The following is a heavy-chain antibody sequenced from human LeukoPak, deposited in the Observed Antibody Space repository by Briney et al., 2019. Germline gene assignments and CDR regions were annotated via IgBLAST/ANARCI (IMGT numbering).Heavy chain of an antibody. J-gene: IGHJ4*02. CDR2: INHSGST. Sequence: PSETLSLTCAVYGGSFSGYYWSWIRQPPGKGLEWIGEINHSGSTNYNPSLKSRVTISVDTSKNQFSLKLSSVTAADTAVYYCARGPTRRCYFDYWGQGTLVTVSS. CDR3: ARGPTRRCYFDY. CDR1: GGSFSGYY. V-gene: IGHV4-34*01.